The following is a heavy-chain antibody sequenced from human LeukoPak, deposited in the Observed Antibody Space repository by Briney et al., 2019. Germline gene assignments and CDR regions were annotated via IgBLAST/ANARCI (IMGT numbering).Heavy chain of an antibody. D-gene: IGHD1-1*01. V-gene: IGHV3-23*01. CDR1: GLTFSSFA. CDR3: AKGHSAHGTGFDY. CDR2: ISGSGDTT. Sequence: GGSLRLSCAASGLTFSSFAMSWVRQAPGKGLEWVSAISGSGDTTYYADSVQGRFTISRDNFKNTLYLQMNSLRVEDTAVFYCAKGHSAHGTGFDYWGQGTLVIVSS. J-gene: IGHJ4*02.